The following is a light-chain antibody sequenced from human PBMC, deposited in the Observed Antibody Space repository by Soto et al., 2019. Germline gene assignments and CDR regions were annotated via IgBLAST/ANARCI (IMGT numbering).Light chain of an antibody. V-gene: IGLV1-47*02. CDR1: SSNIESNW. CDR2: NNN. J-gene: IGLJ2*01. CDR3: ATWDADQYTPI. Sequence: QSVVTQAPSVSGTPGQRVTISCSGSSSNIESNWVYSYQQLPGTAPTLLIYNNNQRPSGVPDLFSGSKSGTSASLAITARRHDDEADYYCATWDADQYTPIIGGGTKLTVL.